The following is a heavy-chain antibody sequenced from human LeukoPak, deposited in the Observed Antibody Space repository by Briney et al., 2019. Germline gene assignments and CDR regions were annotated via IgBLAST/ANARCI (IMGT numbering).Heavy chain of an antibody. V-gene: IGHV3-66*02. CDR3: ARYHDYGDYMIDY. Sequence: GGSLRLSCAASGFTVSSNYMSWVRQAPGKGLEWVSVIYSGGSTYYADSVKGRFTISRDNSKNTLYLQMNSLRAEDTAVYYCARYHDYGDYMIDYWGQGTLVTVSS. CDR1: GFTVSSNY. D-gene: IGHD4-17*01. CDR2: IYSGGST. J-gene: IGHJ4*02.